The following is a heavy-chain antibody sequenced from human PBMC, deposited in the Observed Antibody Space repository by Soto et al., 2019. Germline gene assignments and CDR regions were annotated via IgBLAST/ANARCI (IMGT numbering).Heavy chain of an antibody. CDR2: IYYSGGT. CDR3: ARGILWFGELLPAGFDY. V-gene: IGHV4-59*01. Sequence: QVQLQESGPGLVKPSETLSLTCTVSGGSISSYYWSWIRQPPGKGLEWIGYIYYSGGTNYNPSLKSRVTISVDTSKNQFSLKLSSVTAADTGVYYCARGILWFGELLPAGFDYWGQGTLVTVSS. D-gene: IGHD3-10*01. CDR1: GGSISSYY. J-gene: IGHJ4*02.